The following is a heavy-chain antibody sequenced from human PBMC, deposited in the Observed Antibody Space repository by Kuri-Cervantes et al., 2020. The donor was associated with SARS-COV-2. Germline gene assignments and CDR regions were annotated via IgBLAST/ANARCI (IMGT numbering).Heavy chain of an antibody. V-gene: IGHV3-21*01. CDR2: ISGHSRYI. CDR3: AFPKGQVS. J-gene: IGHJ5*02. Sequence: GGSLRLSCAASGFTFSGHCMDWVRQAPGKGLEWVSSISGHSRYIYYRDSVKGPFTISRDNARKSLFLQMNSLRVEDTGIYYCAFPKGQVSWGPGTRVTVSS. CDR1: GFTFSGHC. D-gene: IGHD1-14*01.